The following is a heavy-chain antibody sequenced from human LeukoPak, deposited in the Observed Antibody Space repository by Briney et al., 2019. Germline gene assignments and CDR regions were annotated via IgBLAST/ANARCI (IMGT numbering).Heavy chain of an antibody. CDR3: ARVVGSSGWYLGY. CDR1: GFTFSSYW. V-gene: IGHV3-74*01. CDR2: INSDGSST. D-gene: IGHD6-19*01. J-gene: IGHJ4*02. Sequence: GGSLRLSCAASGFTFSSYWMHWVRQAPGKGLVWVSRINSDGSSTSYADSVEGRLTISRDNAKNTLYLQMNSLRAEDTAVYYCARVVGSSGWYLGYWGQGTLVTVSS.